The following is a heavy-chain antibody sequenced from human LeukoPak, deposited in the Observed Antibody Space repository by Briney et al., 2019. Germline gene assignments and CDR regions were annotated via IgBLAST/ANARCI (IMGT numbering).Heavy chain of an antibody. J-gene: IGHJ4*02. V-gene: IGHV3-23*01. CDR1: GFTFSEYA. CDR2: ASYYVGKQ. D-gene: IGHD1-1*01. CDR3: AKAGIGADGAGFLCEY. Sequence: GGSLTLSCAASGFTFSEYAMRWVRQARGKGVGGGSTASYYVGKQYHADSVRGRFTVSRDNSRNTVSLQMSSLRVEDTGIYYCAKAGIGADGAGFLCEYWGQGTLVTVSS.